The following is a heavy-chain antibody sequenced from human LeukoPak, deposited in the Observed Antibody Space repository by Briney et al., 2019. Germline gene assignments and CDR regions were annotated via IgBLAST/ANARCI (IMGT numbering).Heavy chain of an antibody. CDR1: GFTFSGYY. CDR2: ISSSGTTI. CDR3: ARITMFSFDP. V-gene: IGHV3-11*01. D-gene: IGHD3-10*02. J-gene: IGHJ5*02. Sequence: GGSLRLSCGGSGFTFSGYYMRWVRQARGKGLEWVSYISSSGTTIYYADSVKGRFTISRDNAKNSLYLQMNSLRAEDTAVYYCARITMFSFDPWGQGTLVTVSS.